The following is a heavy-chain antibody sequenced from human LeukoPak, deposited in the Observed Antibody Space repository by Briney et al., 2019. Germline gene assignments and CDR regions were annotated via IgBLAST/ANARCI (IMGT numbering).Heavy chain of an antibody. D-gene: IGHD3-9*01. Sequence: ASVKVSCKASGGTFSSYAISWVRQAPGQGPEWMGRIIPIFGTANYAQKFQGRVTITTDESTSTAYMELSSLRSEDTAVYYCARGGRYFDWPYFDYWGQGTLVTVSS. CDR3: ARGGRYFDWPYFDY. J-gene: IGHJ4*02. CDR1: GGTFSSYA. CDR2: IIPIFGTA. V-gene: IGHV1-69*05.